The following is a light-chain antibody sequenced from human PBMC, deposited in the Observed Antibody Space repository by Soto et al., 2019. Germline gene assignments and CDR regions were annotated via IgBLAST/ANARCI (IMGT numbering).Light chain of an antibody. V-gene: IGLV2-14*01. CDR3: FSFTTTRTHV. Sequence: QSLLTQPASLSGSPGQSITISCTGTSSDICAYHYVSWFQQHPGKAPKLMISEVNNRPSGVSNRFSGSKSCNTSYLTISGLQVEDEAEYFCFSFTTTRTHVFGTGTKVTVL. CDR2: EVN. CDR1: SSDICAYHY. J-gene: IGLJ1*01.